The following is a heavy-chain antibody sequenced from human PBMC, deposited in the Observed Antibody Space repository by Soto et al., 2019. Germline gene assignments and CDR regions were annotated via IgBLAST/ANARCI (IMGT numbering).Heavy chain of an antibody. CDR1: GGSISSGGYY. D-gene: IGHD3-22*01. J-gene: IGHJ4*02. Sequence: SETLSRTCTVSGGSISSGGYYWSWIRQHPGKGLEWIGYIYYSGSTYYNPSLKSRVTISVDTSKNQFSLKLSSVTAADTAVYYCARGGYYDSSGYYYSAWYFDYWGQGTLVTVS. V-gene: IGHV4-31*03. CDR2: IYYSGST. CDR3: ARGGYYDSSGYYYSAWYFDY.